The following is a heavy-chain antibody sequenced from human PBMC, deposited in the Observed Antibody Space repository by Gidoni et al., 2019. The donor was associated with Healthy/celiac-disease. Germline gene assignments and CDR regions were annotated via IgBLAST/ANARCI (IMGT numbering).Heavy chain of an antibody. V-gene: IGHV3-23*01. CDR1: GFTFSSDA. CDR3: AKGLVIVGVYY. Sequence: EVQLLESGGGLVQTGGSLRLSCAASGFTFSSDAMGWVRQAPGTGLGWCSAISGSGGSTYYADSVKGRFTISRDNSKNTLYLQMNSLRAEDTAVYYCAKGLVIVGVYYWGQGTLVTVSS. CDR2: ISGSGGST. J-gene: IGHJ4*02. D-gene: IGHD1-26*01.